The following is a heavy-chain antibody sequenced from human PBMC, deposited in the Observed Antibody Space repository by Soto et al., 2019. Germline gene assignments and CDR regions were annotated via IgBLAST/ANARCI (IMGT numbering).Heavy chain of an antibody. Sequence: PAETLSLTCTVSGVSVSSSNFYWGWVRQSPGKGLEWIGSIYYSGSTYYNPSLEGRVTISVDKSKNQFSLKVISVTAADTAVYYCARLEGLATISYYFDYWGQGTLVTVSS. CDR1: GVSVSSSNFY. CDR3: ARLEGLATISYYFDY. V-gene: IGHV4-39*01. J-gene: IGHJ4*02. CDR2: IYYSGST. D-gene: IGHD3-9*01.